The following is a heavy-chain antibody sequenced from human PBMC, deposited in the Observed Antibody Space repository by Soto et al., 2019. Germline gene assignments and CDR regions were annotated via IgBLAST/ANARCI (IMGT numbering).Heavy chain of an antibody. D-gene: IGHD3-9*01. CDR1: GFTFSSYG. J-gene: IGHJ6*02. Sequence: GSLRLSCAASGFTFSSYGMHWVRQAPGKGLEWVAVIWYDGSNKYYADSVKGRFTISRDNSKNTLYLQMNSLRAEDTAVYYCARPGDILTGYYPLTYYGMDVWGQGTTVTVSS. V-gene: IGHV3-33*01. CDR2: IWYDGSNK. CDR3: ARPGDILTGYYPLTYYGMDV.